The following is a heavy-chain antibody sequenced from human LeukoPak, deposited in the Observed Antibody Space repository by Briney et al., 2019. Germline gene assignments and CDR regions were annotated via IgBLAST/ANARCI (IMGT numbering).Heavy chain of an antibody. J-gene: IGHJ5*02. V-gene: IGHV4-39*01. D-gene: IGHD1-26*01. CDR3: ATLAGES. CDR1: GGSIISSSYS. Sequence: SETLSLTCTVSGGSIISSSYSWGWIRQPPGKGLEYIGNIYYSGSAYYNPSLKSRVTLSVDTSNNQFSLRLTSVTAADTAVYYCATLAGESWGQGTLVTVSS. CDR2: IYYSGSA.